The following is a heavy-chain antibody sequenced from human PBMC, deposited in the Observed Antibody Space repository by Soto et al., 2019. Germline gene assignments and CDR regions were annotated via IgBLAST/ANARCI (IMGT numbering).Heavy chain of an antibody. J-gene: IGHJ4*02. CDR1: DDSINSDKYY. CDR2: IYYRGNA. CDR3: ARDSPPKGGSGSFDY. D-gene: IGHD3-10*01. V-gene: IGHV4-39*02. Sequence: ASETLSLTCSVSDDSINSDKYYWGWIRQPPGKGLEWIGSIYYRGNAYYNPSLQTRVTISLDKSKSQFSLKLNSVTAADSAVYYCARDSPPKGGSGSFDYWGQGTLVTVSS.